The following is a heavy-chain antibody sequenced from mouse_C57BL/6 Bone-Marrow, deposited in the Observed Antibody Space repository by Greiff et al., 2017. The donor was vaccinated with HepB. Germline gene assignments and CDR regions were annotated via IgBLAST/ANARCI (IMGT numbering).Heavy chain of an antibody. CDR3: ASPYHYGSIYLFAY. D-gene: IGHD1-1*01. CDR1: GYTFTDYN. J-gene: IGHJ3*01. CDR2: INPNNGGT. Sequence: VHVKQSGPELVKPGASVKMSCKASGYTFTDYNMHWVKQSHGKSLEWIGYINPNNGGTSYNKKFKGKATLTVNKSSSTAYMELRSLTSEDSAVYYCASPYHYGSIYLFAYWGQETLVTVSA. V-gene: IGHV1-22*01.